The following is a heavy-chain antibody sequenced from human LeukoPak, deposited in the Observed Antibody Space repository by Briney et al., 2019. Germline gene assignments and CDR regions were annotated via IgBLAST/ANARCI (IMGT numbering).Heavy chain of an antibody. V-gene: IGHV3-11*01. D-gene: IGHD2-15*01. CDR1: GFTFSDFY. J-gene: IGHJ4*02. Sequence: GGSLRLSCAASGFTFSDFYMSWLRQAPGKGLEFISYISGGGDTIFYADSVKGRFTISRDNAKNSLYLQMNSLRAEDTAVYYCARVHCSGGGCSSWGQGTLVTVSS. CDR2: ISGGGDTI. CDR3: ARVHCSGGGCSS.